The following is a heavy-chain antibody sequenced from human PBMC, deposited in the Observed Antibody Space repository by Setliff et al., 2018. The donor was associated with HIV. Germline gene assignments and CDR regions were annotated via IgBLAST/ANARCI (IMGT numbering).Heavy chain of an antibody. CDR3: ARGDRELHYFDWPRAGVDF. V-gene: IGHV1-46*01. D-gene: IGHD3-9*01. CDR1: GYTFTNFY. Sequence: EASVKVSCKASGYTFTNFYMHWVRQAPGQGLEWMGIINPSDDSRTYAQKFQGRVTMTRDTSTSTVYMELSSLRSEDTAVYYCARGDRELHYFDWPRAGVDFWGQGTLVTVSS. CDR2: INPSDDSR. J-gene: IGHJ4*02.